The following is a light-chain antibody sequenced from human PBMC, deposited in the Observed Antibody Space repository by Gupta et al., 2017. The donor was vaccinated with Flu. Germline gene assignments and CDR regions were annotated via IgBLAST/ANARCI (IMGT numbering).Light chain of an antibody. CDR2: DDS. Sequence: SYVLPQPPSVSVAPGQTARMTCEGNNIGGKSVHWYQQKSGPAPVLVVYDDSDRPSGIPERFSGYNSGNTATLTISRVEAGDEADYYCQVWDNSDHPYVFGTGTKVIVL. V-gene: IGLV3-21*02. J-gene: IGLJ1*01. CDR1: NIGGKS. CDR3: QVWDNSDHPYV.